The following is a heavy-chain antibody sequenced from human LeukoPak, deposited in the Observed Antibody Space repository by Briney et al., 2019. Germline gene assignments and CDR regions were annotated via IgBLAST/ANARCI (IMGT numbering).Heavy chain of an antibody. D-gene: IGHD3-22*01. V-gene: IGHV1-8*01. J-gene: IGHJ4*02. CDR2: MNPNSGNT. CDR1: GYTFTSYD. Sequence: GASVKVSRKASGYTFTSYDINWVRQATGQGLEWMGWMNPNSGNTGYAQKFQGRVTMTRNTSISTAYMELSSLRSEDTAVYYCARGEYYYDSSGYYYPDYWGQGTLVTVSS. CDR3: ARGEYYYDSSGYYYPDY.